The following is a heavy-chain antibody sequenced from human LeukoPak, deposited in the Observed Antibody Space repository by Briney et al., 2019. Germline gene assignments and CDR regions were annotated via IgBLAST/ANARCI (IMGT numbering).Heavy chain of an antibody. CDR1: GGSISGSSYY. Sequence: SETLSLTCTVSGGSISGSSYYWGWIRQPPGKGLEWIGEIYHSGSTNYNPSLKSRVTISVDESKNQFSLKLSSVTAADTAVYYCARDETPYYYGSGSYYNGEGTWFDPWGQGTLVTVSS. CDR2: IYHSGST. J-gene: IGHJ5*02. D-gene: IGHD3-10*01. CDR3: ARDETPYYYGSGSYYNGEGTWFDP. V-gene: IGHV4-39*07.